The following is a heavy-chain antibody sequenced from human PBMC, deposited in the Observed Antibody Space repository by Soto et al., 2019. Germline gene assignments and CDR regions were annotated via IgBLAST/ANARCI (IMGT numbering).Heavy chain of an antibody. CDR1: GGSFSGYY. J-gene: IGHJ6*03. CDR3: ARSPLYCSGGSCYPYYYYYYMDV. Sequence: PSETLSLTCAVYGGSFSGYYWSWIRQPPGKGLEWIGDINHSGSTNYNPSLKSRVTISVDTSKNQFSLKLSSVTAADTAVYYCARSPLYCSGGSCYPYYYYYYMDVWGKGTTVTVSS. CDR2: INHSGST. D-gene: IGHD2-15*01. V-gene: IGHV4-34*01.